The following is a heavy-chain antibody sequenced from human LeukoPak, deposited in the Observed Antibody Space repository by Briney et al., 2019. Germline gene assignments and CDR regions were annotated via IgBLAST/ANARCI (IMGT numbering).Heavy chain of an antibody. D-gene: IGHD1-26*01. J-gene: IGHJ3*02. CDR2: INPNSGGT. CDR3: ARDVVGGLRPPTREPDAFDI. V-gene: IGHV1-2*02. Sequence: GASVKVSCKASGYTFTGYYMHWVRQAPGQGLEWMGWINPNSGGTNYAQKFQGRVTMTRDTSISTAYMELSRLRSDDTAVYYCARDVVGGLRPPTREPDAFDIWGQGTMVTVSS. CDR1: GYTFTGYY.